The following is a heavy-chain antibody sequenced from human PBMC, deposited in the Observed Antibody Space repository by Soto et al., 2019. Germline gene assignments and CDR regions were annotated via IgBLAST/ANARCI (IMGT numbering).Heavy chain of an antibody. J-gene: IGHJ4*02. D-gene: IGHD1-26*01. CDR2: ISGGGGDT. V-gene: IGHV3-23*01. CDR1: RFTFSTYA. CDR3: AKDEGSWFLDY. Sequence: EVQLLESGGGLVQPGGSLRLSCAASRFTFSTYAMSWVRQAPGKGLEWVSGISGGGGDTSYADSVRGRFTCSRDNSKNTLYLQMNSLRTEETAVYYCAKDEGSWFLDYWGQGTLVTVSS.